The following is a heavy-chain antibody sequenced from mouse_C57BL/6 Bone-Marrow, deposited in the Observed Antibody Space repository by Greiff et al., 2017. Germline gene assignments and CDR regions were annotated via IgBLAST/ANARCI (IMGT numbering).Heavy chain of an antibody. CDR1: GYAFSSYW. Sequence: QVHVKQSGAELVKPGASVKISCKASGYAFSSYWMNWVKQSPGKGLEWIGQIYPGDGDTNYNGKFKGKATLTADKSSSTAYMQLSSLTSEDSAVYFCARRRGSCPFDYWGQGTTLTVSS. J-gene: IGHJ2*01. CDR3: ARRRGSCPFDY. V-gene: IGHV1-80*01. CDR2: IYPGDGDT. D-gene: IGHD1-1*01.